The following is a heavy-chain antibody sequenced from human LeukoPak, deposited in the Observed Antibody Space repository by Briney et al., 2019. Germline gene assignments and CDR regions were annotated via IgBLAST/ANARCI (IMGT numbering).Heavy chain of an antibody. Sequence: GGSLRLSCAASGLAVSTYHMSWVRQAPGKGLEWVSVTYSGGSTYYADSVKGRFTISRDTSKNTQYLQMNNLRVEDTAVYYCARDLKYYGLDVWGQGATVTVSS. V-gene: IGHV3-53*01. J-gene: IGHJ6*02. CDR2: TYSGGST. CDR1: GLAVSTYH. CDR3: ARDLKYYGLDV.